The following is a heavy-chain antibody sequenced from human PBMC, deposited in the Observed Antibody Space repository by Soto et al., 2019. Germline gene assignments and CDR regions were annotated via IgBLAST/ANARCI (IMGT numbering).Heavy chain of an antibody. Sequence: SGPTLVNPTETLTLTCTVSGFSLSNDRMGVSWIRQPPGKALEWLANIFTNDEKSYSTSLKSRLTISKDTSKSQVVLTMTNMDPVDTATYYCARITFGGVIASNWFDPWGQGTLVTVS. CDR3: ARITFGGVIASNWFDP. V-gene: IGHV2-26*01. J-gene: IGHJ5*02. CDR2: IFTNDEK. D-gene: IGHD3-16*02. CDR1: GFSLSNDRMG.